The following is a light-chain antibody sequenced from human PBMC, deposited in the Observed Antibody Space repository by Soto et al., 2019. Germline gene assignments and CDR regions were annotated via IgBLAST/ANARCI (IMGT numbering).Light chain of an antibody. CDR1: SSNIGAGFD. CDR2: RNT. J-gene: IGLJ2*01. CDR3: QSFRL. Sequence: QSVLTQPPSVSGAPGQRVTISCTGSSSNIGAGFDVHWYQQFPGTAPKLLIYRNTNRPSGVPDRFSGSKSGTSASLTITGLQVEDEADYYCQSFRLFGGGTKLTVL. V-gene: IGLV1-40*01.